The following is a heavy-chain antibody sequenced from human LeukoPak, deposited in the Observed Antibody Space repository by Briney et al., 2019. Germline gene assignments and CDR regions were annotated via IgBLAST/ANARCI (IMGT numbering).Heavy chain of an antibody. D-gene: IGHD3-22*01. CDR3: ASSDYYDSSGYPRDAFDI. CDR2: IYYSGST. J-gene: IGHJ3*02. V-gene: IGHV4-39*01. Sequence: SETLSLTCTVSGGSISSSSCYWGWIRQPPGKGLEWIGSIYYSGSTYYNPSLKSRVTISVDTSKNQFSLKLSSVTAADTAVYYCASSDYYDSSGYPRDAFDIWGQGTMVTVSS. CDR1: GGSISSSSCY.